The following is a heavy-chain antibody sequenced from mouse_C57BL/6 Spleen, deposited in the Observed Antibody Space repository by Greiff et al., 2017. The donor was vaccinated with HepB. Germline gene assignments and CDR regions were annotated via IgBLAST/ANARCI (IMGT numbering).Heavy chain of an antibody. CDR1: GYTFTDYY. V-gene: IGHV1-26*01. J-gene: IGHJ2*01. CDR3: ARSREEENYVNY. CDR2: INPNNGGT. Sequence: EVQLQQSGPELVKPGASVKISCKASGYTFTDYYMNWVKQSHGKSLEWIGEINPNNGGTSYNQKFKGKATMTVDKASSTAYMERSSLTSEDSAVYYSARSREEENYVNYWGQGTTLTVSS.